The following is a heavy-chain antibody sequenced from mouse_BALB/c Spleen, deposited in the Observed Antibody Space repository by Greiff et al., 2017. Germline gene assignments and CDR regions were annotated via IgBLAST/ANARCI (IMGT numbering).Heavy chain of an antibody. D-gene: IGHD1-1*01. J-gene: IGHJ3*01. V-gene: IGHV2-9*02. CDR3: ARDTVAPFAY. CDR2: IWAGGST. Sequence: VQGVESGPGLVAPSQSLSITCTVSGFSLTSYGVHWVRQPPGKGLEWLGVIWAGGSTNYNSALMSRLSISKDNSKSQVFLKMNSLQTDDTAMYYCARDTVAPFAYWGQGTLVTVSA. CDR1: GFSLTSYG.